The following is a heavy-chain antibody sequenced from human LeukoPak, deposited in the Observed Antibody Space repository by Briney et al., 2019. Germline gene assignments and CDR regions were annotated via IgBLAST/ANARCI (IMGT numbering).Heavy chain of an antibody. V-gene: IGHV1-2*02. D-gene: IGHD6-19*01. CDR2: INPNSGGT. CDR3: ARATSGWYPTFDS. J-gene: IGHJ4*02. CDR1: GYTFTCFY. Sequence: GASVKVSCKASGYTFTCFYIHWVRQAPGQGLDWMGWINPNSGGTDYAQKFQGRVTMTRDTSFNTGYMEMTRLTSDDTAIYYCARATSGWYPTFDSWGQGTLVTVYS.